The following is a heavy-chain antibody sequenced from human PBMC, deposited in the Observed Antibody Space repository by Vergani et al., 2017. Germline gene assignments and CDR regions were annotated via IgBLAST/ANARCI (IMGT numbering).Heavy chain of an antibody. CDR2: IYPGDSDT. J-gene: IGHJ6*03. V-gene: IGHV5-51*03. Sequence: EVQLVQSGAEVKKPGESLKISCKGSGYSFTSYWIGWVRQMPGKGLEWMGIIYPGDSDTRYSPSFQGQVTISADKSISTAYLQWSSLKASDTAMYYCARLGGFKYCSSTSCYGFYYYYYMDVWGKGTTVTVYS. CDR3: ARLGGFKYCSSTSCYGFYYYYYMDV. D-gene: IGHD2-2*01. CDR1: GYSFTSYW.